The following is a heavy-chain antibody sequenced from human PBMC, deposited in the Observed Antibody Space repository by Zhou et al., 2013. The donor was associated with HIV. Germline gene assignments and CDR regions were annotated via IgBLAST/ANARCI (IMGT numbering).Heavy chain of an antibody. V-gene: IGHV4-4*09. Sequence: QVQLQESGPGLVKPSETLSLTCTVSGGSINSYYWSWIRQPPGKGLEWIGYIYTSGSTNYNPSLKSRVTISIDTSKNQFSLKLSSVTAADTAVYYCARAERLDHQMDVWGKGPRSPSPQ. CDR1: GGSINSYY. J-gene: IGHJ6*04. CDR2: IYTSGST. CDR3: ARAERLDHQMDV.